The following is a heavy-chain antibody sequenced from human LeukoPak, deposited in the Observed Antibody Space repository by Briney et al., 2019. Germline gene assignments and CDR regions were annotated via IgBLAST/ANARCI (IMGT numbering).Heavy chain of an antibody. CDR3: AASSGYYFSHFDY. V-gene: IGHV3-7*05. CDR2: IKQGGSEK. J-gene: IGHJ4*02. D-gene: IGHD3-22*01. CDR1: GFTFSSYW. Sequence: GGSLRLSCAASGFTFSSYWMSWVRQAPGKGLEWVANIKQGGSEKYYVDSVKGRFTISRDNAKNSLYLQMNSLRAEDTAVYYCAASSGYYFSHFDYWGQGTLVIVSS.